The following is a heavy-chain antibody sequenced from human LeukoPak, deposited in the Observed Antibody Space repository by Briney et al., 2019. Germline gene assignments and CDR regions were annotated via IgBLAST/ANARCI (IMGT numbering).Heavy chain of an antibody. CDR3: ARACSGGRCYVGAYDH. CDR2: INIDNDNT. D-gene: IGHD2-15*01. Sequence: ASVKVSCKASGYTFSSYVMHWVRQAPGQRLEWMGWINIDNDNTEYSQNFQGRVTITRDTSASTAYMELSSLRSEDTAVYYCARACSGGRCYVGAYDHWGQGTLVTVSS. CDR1: GYTFSSYV. J-gene: IGHJ4*02. V-gene: IGHV1-3*04.